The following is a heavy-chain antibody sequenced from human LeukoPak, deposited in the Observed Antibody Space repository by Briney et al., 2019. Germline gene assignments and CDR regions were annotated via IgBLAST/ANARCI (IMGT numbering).Heavy chain of an antibody. V-gene: IGHV1-18*01. CDR3: ARGPTMIGEPEYFQH. D-gene: IGHD3-22*01. CDR1: GYTFTSYG. J-gene: IGHJ1*01. Sequence: ASVTVSCKASGYTFTSYGISWVRQAPGQGLEWMGWISAYNGNTNYAQKLQARVTMTTDTSTSTAYMELRSLRSDDTAVYYCARGPTMIGEPEYFQHWGQGTLVTVSS. CDR2: ISAYNGNT.